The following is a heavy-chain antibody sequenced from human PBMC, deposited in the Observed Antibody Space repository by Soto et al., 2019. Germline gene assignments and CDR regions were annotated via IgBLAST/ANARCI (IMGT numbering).Heavy chain of an antibody. V-gene: IGHV3-7*03. D-gene: IGHD3-16*02. J-gene: IGHJ5*02. Sequence: PGGSLRLSCADSGFILRNYWMSWVRQAPGMGLQWVASIKEDGSEKYYVDPVKGRFTISIENAKNSLYLQMNSLRAEDTAVYYCARYRSLDPWGQGTLVTVSS. CDR1: GFILRNYW. CDR3: ARYRSLDP. CDR2: IKEDGSEK.